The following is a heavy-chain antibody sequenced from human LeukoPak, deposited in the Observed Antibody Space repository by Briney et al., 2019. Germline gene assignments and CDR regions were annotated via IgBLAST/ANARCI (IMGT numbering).Heavy chain of an antibody. CDR1: GYTFTIYW. V-gene: IGHV5-51*01. J-gene: IGHJ4*02. D-gene: IGHD1-1*01. CDR3: AGRGTGTTLAFDY. CDR2: IYPADSDT. Sequence: GESLKISCKVSGYTFTIYWIGWVRQMPGKGLEWMGIIYPADSDTGYSPSFQGQVTISVDKSISTAYLQWSSLKASDTAIYYCAGRGTGTTLAFDYWGQGTLVTVSS.